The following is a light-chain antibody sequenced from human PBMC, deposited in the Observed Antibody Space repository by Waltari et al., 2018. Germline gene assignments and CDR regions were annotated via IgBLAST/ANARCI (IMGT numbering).Light chain of an antibody. J-gene: IGLJ2*01. V-gene: IGLV2-14*01. Sequence: HSALTQPASVSASPGQSITLSCTGTSSDIGVDNHVSWYQQYPGKAPKVIIYEVTKRPSGVSHRFSGSKSGNTASLTISGLQAEDEADYYCSSYSTISSPVQFGGGTTLTVL. CDR2: EVT. CDR1: SSDIGVDNH. CDR3: SSYSTISSPVQ.